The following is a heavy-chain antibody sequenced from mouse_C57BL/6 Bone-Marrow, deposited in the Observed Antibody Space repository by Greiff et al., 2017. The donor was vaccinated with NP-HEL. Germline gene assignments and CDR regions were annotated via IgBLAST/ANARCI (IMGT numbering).Heavy chain of an antibody. D-gene: IGHD1-1*01. CDR2: FYLGSGSI. CDR1: GYTFTEYT. Sequence: VQLQQSGAELVKPGASVKLSCKASGYTFTEYTIHWVKQRSGRGLVWIGGFYLGSGSIKYNEKLKDKATSSADKPSSTVYLDLSRLTSEDSAVYFGARHGDYFGSSYGYFDVWGTGTTVTVSS. CDR3: ARHGDYFGSSYGYFDV. J-gene: IGHJ1*03. V-gene: IGHV1-62-2*01.